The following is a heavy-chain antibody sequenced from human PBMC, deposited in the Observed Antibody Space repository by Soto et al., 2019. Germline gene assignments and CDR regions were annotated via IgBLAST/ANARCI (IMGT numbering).Heavy chain of an antibody. J-gene: IGHJ4*02. CDR2: ISAYNGNT. CDR1: GYTFTSYH. CDR3: ARESPPPGE. V-gene: IGHV1-18*01. D-gene: IGHD1-26*01. Sequence: QVQLVQSGAEVKKPGASVKVSCKASGYTFTSYHITWVRQAPGQGLEWMGWISAYNGNTNYSQTAQGRATRTTDSATSTAYMDPRSRMADDAAVDYCARESPPPGEWGLGTLVTVSS.